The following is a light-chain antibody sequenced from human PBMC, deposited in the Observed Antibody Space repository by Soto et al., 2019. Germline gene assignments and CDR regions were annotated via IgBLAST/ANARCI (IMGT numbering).Light chain of an antibody. Sequence: IRMTQSPSSLSASVGDRVTITCRASQSISSYLNWYQQKPGKAPKLLIYAASSLQSGVPSRFSSSGSGTDFTLTISSLQPEDFATYYCQQSYSTLITFGQGTRLEIK. CDR1: QSISSY. CDR2: AAS. J-gene: IGKJ5*01. CDR3: QQSYSTLIT. V-gene: IGKV1-39*01.